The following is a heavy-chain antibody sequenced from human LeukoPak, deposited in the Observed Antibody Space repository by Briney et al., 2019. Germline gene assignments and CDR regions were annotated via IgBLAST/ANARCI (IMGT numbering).Heavy chain of an antibody. CDR2: IFYTGST. Sequence: SYYWGWIRQPPGRGLEWIGNIFYTGSTYYNPSLKSRVTISIDTSRNQFSLKLSSVTAADTAVYYCARIGGSFYFYYFMDVWGKGTTVTVSS. V-gene: IGHV4-39*07. CDR3: ARIGGSFYFYYFMDV. CDR1: SYY. D-gene: IGHD1-26*01. J-gene: IGHJ6*03.